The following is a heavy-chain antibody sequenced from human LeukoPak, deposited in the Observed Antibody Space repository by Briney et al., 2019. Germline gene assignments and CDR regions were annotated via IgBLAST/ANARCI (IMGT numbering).Heavy chain of an antibody. CDR2: VTASGNTT. Sequence: GGSLRLSCAASGFTFNNYAMTWVRQAPGKGLEWVSAVTASGNTTYYADSVKGRFTISRDNSKTTVFLHMNSLRAEDTALYYCAKERPQWLALDYWGQGTLVTVSS. V-gene: IGHV3-23*01. CDR1: GFTFNNYA. CDR3: AKERPQWLALDY. D-gene: IGHD6-19*01. J-gene: IGHJ4*02.